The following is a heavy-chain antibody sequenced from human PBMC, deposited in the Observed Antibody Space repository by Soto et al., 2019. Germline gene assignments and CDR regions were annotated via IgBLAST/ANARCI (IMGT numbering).Heavy chain of an antibody. V-gene: IGHV1-46*04. CDR2: FNPKDKTT. CDR3: ATGRGWFDF. CDR1: GYSFSDYY. J-gene: IGHJ5*01. Sequence: QVHLVQSGAEVKTPGASVKGSCRPSGYSFSDYYLHWVRQAPGQGLEWMGVFNPKDKTTTYAQKLQGRVTMTTDASTRTVYMELTSLRSEDTAVYYCATGRGWFDFWGQGTLVTVSS.